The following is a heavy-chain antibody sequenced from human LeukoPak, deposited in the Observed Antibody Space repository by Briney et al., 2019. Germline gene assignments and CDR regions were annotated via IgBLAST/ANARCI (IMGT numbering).Heavy chain of an antibody. CDR3: ARGGRYCSGGSCYLNWFDP. V-gene: IGHV3-30*04. Sequence: GGSLRLSCAASGFTFSSYAMHWVRKAPGKGLEWGAVISYDGSNKYYADSVKGRFTISRDNSKNTLYLQMNSLRAEDTAVYYCARGGRYCSGGSCYLNWFDPWGQGTLVTVSS. J-gene: IGHJ5*02. D-gene: IGHD2-15*01. CDR2: ISYDGSNK. CDR1: GFTFSSYA.